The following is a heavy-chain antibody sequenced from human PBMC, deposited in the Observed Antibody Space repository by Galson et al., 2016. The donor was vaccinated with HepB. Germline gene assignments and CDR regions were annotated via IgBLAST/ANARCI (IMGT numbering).Heavy chain of an antibody. CDR1: GYTFTNYA. J-gene: IGHJ4*02. Sequence: VKVSCKASGYTFTNYAIHWVRQAPGQRLEWMGWINTSNGNTKYSQKLQGRVTITRDTSAKIVYMELSSLISEDTAVFYCTRNAGGYNFGDWGQGTLVTVSS. CDR2: INTSNGNT. CDR3: TRNAGGYNFGD. D-gene: IGHD5-24*01. V-gene: IGHV1-3*04.